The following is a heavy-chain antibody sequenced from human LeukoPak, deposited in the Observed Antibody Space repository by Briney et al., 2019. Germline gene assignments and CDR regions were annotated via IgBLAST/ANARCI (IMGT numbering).Heavy chain of an antibody. CDR3: ARHRIWAGFDS. D-gene: IGHD2-15*01. V-gene: IGHV4-38-2*02. CDR1: GYSISSAYY. CDR2: LYYSGST. Sequence: SETLSLTCSVSGYSISSAYYWGWIRQPPGKGLEWIGSLYYSGSTYYNPSLKSRVTTSGDTSKNQFSMKLSSVTAADTAVYYCARHRIWAGFDSWGQGTLVTVSS. J-gene: IGHJ5*01.